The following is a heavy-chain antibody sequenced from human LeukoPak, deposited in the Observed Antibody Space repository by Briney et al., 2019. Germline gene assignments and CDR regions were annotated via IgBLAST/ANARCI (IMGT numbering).Heavy chain of an antibody. Sequence: GVLRLSCAASGFTFCTSAMGWVRQAPGKGREWVSTFCRSGSDTYYSDSVKGRFTIFRDNYKKTLYLQKNSVREEDTAVYYCAKGSLGSWYYFDYWGQGTLVTVSS. CDR1: GFTFCTSA. J-gene: IGHJ4*02. V-gene: IGHV3-23*01. CDR3: AKGSLGSWYYFDY. D-gene: IGHD6-13*01. CDR2: FCRSGSDT.